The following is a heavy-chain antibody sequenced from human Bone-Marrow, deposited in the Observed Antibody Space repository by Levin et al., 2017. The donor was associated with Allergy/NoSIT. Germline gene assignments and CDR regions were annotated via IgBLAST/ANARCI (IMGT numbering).Heavy chain of an antibody. V-gene: IGHV3-30*18. CDR2: ISYDGSNK. D-gene: IGHD2-15*01. CDR3: AKDRGERVVVVVAATPDY. Sequence: PGGSLRLSCAASGFTFSSYGMHWVRQAPGKGLEWVAVISYDGSNKYYADSVKGRFTISRDNSKNTLYLQMNSLRAEDTAVYYCAKDRGERVVVVVAATPDYWGQGTLVTVSS. J-gene: IGHJ4*02. CDR1: GFTFSSYG.